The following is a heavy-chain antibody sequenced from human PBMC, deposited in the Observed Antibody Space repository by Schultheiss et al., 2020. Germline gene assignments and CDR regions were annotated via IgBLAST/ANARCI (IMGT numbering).Heavy chain of an antibody. D-gene: IGHD3-3*01. CDR3: ARGGYYDFWSGYYTGNYYYYYYMDV. J-gene: IGHJ6*03. CDR2: IIPILGIA. Sequence: SVKVSCKASGGTFSSYTISWVRQAPGQGLEWMGRIIPILGIANYAQKFQGRVTITADKSTSTAYMELSSLRSEDTAVYYCARGGYYDFWSGYYTGNYYYYYYMDVWGKGTTVTVSS. V-gene: IGHV1-69*02. CDR1: GGTFSSYT.